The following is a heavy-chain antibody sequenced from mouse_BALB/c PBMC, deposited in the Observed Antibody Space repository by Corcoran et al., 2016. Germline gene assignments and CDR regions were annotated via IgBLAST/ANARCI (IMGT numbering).Heavy chain of an antibody. CDR2: IWYDGSNQ. D-gene: IGHD1-1*01. CDR1: GFTFRNHG. CDR3: ARDITARWLDY. Sequence: VQLVESGGGVVQPGRSLRLSCAASGFTFRNHGMHWARQAPGKGLEWVAGIWYDGSNQYYADSVKGRFTISRDNSKNTLYLQMNSLRGDDTAVYYCARDITARWLDYWGQGTLVTVSS. V-gene: IGHV5-17*01. J-gene: IGHJ4*01.